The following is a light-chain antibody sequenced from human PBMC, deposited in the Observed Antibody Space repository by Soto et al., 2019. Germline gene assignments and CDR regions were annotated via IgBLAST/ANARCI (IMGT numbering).Light chain of an antibody. V-gene: IGKV3D-15*01. J-gene: IGKJ4*01. Sequence: EIEMTQSPATLSVSPGEAATISCRASPRVDSNLARYQQKPGQAPRLLIYGASTRPTGIPARFSGSGAGADFTLTISSLQSEDGAVYYCQQYDKWPRTFGGGTKVEI. CDR1: PRVDSN. CDR2: GAS. CDR3: QQYDKWPRT.